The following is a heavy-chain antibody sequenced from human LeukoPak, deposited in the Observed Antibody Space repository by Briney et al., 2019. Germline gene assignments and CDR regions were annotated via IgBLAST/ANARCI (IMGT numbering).Heavy chain of an antibody. CDR3: ASYREAYDLYPHGLDV. CDR2: IYVSGNT. CDR1: GASVSTTAYF. Sequence: PSETLSLTCSVSGASVSTTAYFWNWIRQPAGEGLEWIGRIYVSGNTHYNPSLKSRVTMSLDTSKNQFSLTMNSVTAADSAVYFCASYREAYDLYPHGLDVWGRGTVVTVSS. V-gene: IGHV4-61*02. D-gene: IGHD5-24*01. J-gene: IGHJ3*01.